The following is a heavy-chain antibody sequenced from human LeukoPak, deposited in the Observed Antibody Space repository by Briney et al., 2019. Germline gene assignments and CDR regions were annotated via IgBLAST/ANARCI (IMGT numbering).Heavy chain of an antibody. D-gene: IGHD5-12*01. J-gene: IGHJ4*02. CDR1: GFTFSSYA. Sequence: GGSLRLSCAASGFTFSSYAMSWVRQAPGKGLEWVSAISGSGGSTYYADSVKGRFTISRDNSKNTLYLQMNSLRAEDTAVYYCAKVKSGPVAATSNFDYWGQGTLVTVSS. CDR3: AKVKSGPVAATSNFDY. V-gene: IGHV3-23*01. CDR2: ISGSGGST.